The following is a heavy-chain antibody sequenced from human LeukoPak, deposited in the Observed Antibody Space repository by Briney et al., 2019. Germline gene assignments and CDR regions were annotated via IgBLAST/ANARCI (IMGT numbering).Heavy chain of an antibody. CDR3: ARQEAASFDY. D-gene: IGHD6-13*01. CDR1: GYTFTDYY. CDR2: INPNSGGT. Sequence: ASVKVSCKASGYTFTDYYIHWVRQAPGQGLEWMGWINPNSGGTKYAQKFQGRVAMTRDTSISTGYLEVSRLRSDDTAVYYCARQEAASFDYWGQGALVTVSS. V-gene: IGHV1-2*02. J-gene: IGHJ4*02.